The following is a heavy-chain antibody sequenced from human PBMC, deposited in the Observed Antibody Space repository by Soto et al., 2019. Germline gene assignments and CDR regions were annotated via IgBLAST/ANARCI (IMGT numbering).Heavy chain of an antibody. CDR3: ARVPGYSIGDL. V-gene: IGHV1-3*01. Sequence: ASVKVSCKASGYTFTNYYMHWVRQAPGQRLEWMGWINAGNGNTKYSQKFQGRVTITRDTSASTAYMELSSLRSEDTAVYYCARVPGYSIGDLWGRGTLVTVSS. J-gene: IGHJ2*01. CDR1: GYTFTNYY. CDR2: INAGNGNT. D-gene: IGHD2-21*01.